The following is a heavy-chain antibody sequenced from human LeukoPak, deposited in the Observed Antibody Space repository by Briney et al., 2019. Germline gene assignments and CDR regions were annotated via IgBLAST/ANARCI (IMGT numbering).Heavy chain of an antibody. D-gene: IGHD3-3*01. Sequence: GSLRLSCAASGFTFSSYSMNWVRQPPGKGLEWIGEIYHSGSTNYNPSLKSRVTISIDKSKNHFSLKLFSVTAADTAVYYCARVNYDFWSGWSPDYFYYYMDVWGKGTTVTVSS. CDR3: ARVNYDFWSGWSPDYFYYYMDV. V-gene: IGHV4-4*02. CDR1: GFTFSSYSM. CDR2: IYHSGST. J-gene: IGHJ6*03.